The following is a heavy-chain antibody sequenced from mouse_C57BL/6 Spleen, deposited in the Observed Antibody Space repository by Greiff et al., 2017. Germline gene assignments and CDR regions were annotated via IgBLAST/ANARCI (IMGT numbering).Heavy chain of an antibody. Sequence: VQLKESGAELVQPGASVKLSCTASGFNIKDYYMHWVKQRAEQGLEWIGRIDPEDGETKYAPKFLGKATITADKTSNTAYLQLSSLTSEDTAVYYCALIYYGYPRDYWGQGTSVTVSS. CDR3: ALIYYGYPRDY. CDR1: GFNIKDYY. D-gene: IGHD2-2*01. V-gene: IGHV14-2*01. J-gene: IGHJ4*01. CDR2: IDPEDGET.